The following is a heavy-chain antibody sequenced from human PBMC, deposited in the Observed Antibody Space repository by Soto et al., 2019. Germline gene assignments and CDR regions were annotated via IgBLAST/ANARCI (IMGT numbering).Heavy chain of an antibody. D-gene: IGHD4-17*01. J-gene: IGHJ4*02. CDR1: GFTFDDYG. CDR3: ARAHDYGDYRAFDY. Sequence: VQLVESGGGVVRPGGSLRLSCAASGFTFDDYGMSWVRQAPGKGLEWVSGINWNGGSTGYADSVKGRFTISRDNAKNSLYLQMTSLRAEDTALYHCARAHDYGDYRAFDYWGQGTLVTVSS. V-gene: IGHV3-20*01. CDR2: INWNGGST.